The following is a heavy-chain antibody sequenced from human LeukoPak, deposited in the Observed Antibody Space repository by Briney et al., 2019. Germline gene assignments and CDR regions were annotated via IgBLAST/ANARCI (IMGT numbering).Heavy chain of an antibody. Sequence: GGSLRLSCAASGFTSSSYDFSTYAMSWVRQAPGKGLEWVSGLSGTGLTTFYPVSVKGRFTISRDNSKNTLYLQMNSLRADDTAVYYCARGSKTAGTIYTFDYWGQGTLVTVSS. CDR1: GFTSSSYDFSTYA. J-gene: IGHJ4*02. CDR3: ARGSKTAGTIYTFDY. D-gene: IGHD6-13*01. V-gene: IGHV3-23*01. CDR2: LSGTGLTT.